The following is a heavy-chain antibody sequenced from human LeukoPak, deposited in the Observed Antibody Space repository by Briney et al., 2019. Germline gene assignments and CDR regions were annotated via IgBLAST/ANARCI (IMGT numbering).Heavy chain of an antibody. CDR1: GGTFSSYA. D-gene: IGHD3-10*01. J-gene: IGHJ3*02. CDR3: ARDWVLKVRGAKRGDAFDI. V-gene: IGHV1-69*13. CDR2: IIPIFGTA. Sequence: GAPVKVSCKASGGTFSSYAISWVRQAPGQGLEWMGGIIPIFGTANYAQKFQGRVTITADESTSTAYMELSSLRSEDTAVYYCARDWVLKVRGAKRGDAFDIWGQGTMVTVSS.